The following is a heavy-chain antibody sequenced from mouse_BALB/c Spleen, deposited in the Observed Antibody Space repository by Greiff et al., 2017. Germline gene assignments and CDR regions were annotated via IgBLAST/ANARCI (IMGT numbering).Heavy chain of an antibody. CDR3: NAGRHGNYR. V-gene: IGHV14-4*02. J-gene: IGHJ3*01. Sequence: VQLQQSGAELVRSGASVKLSCTASGFNIKDYYMHWVKQRPEQGLEWIGWIDPENGDTEYAPKFQGKATMTADTSSNTAYLQLSSLTSEDTAVYYCNAGRHGNYRWGQGTLVTVSA. CDR1: GFNIKDYY. CDR2: IDPENGDT. D-gene: IGHD2-1*01.